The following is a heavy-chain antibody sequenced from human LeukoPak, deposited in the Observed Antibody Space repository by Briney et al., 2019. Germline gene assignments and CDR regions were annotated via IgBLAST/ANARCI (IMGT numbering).Heavy chain of an antibody. CDR3: ARLPSIVASRGDYYFDC. J-gene: IGHJ4*02. D-gene: IGHD5-12*01. V-gene: IGHV5-51*01. CDR2: IYPGDSDT. CDR1: GYSFTSYW. Sequence: GEPLKLSWQGSGYSFTSYWIGWVLQMPGNGVESMGVIYPGDSDTRYSPSFQGQVTISADKSISTAYLQWSSLNASDTAMYYCARLPSIVASRGDYYFDCWGQGTLVTVSS.